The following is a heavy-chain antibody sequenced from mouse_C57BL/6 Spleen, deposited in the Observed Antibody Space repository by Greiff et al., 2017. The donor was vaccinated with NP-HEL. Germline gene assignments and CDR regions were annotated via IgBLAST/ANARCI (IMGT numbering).Heavy chain of an antibody. J-gene: IGHJ4*01. D-gene: IGHD4-1*01. CDR1: GYTFTSYW. V-gene: IGHV1-64*01. Sequence: QVQLQQPGAELVKPGASVKLSCKASGYTFTSYWMHWVKQRPGQGLEWIGMIHPNSGSTNYNEKFKSKATLTVDKSSSTAYMQLSSLTSEDSAVYYCARGNWALYYAMDYWGRGTSVTVSS. CDR2: IHPNSGST. CDR3: ARGNWALYYAMDY.